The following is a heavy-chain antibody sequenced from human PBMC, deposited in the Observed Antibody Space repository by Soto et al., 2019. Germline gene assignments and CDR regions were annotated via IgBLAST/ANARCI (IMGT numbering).Heavy chain of an antibody. CDR1: GFTFSSYA. J-gene: IGHJ4*02. V-gene: IGHV3-23*01. Sequence: EVQLLESGGGLVQPGGSLRLSCAASGFTFSSYAMSWVRQAPGKGLEWVSAISGSGAKAYYADSVKGRFTISRDNSKNTLFLQMDSLRAEDTAVYYCAKERTSRGFFDYWGQGTLATVSS. CDR2: ISGSGAKA. CDR3: AKERTSRGFFDY. D-gene: IGHD2-2*01.